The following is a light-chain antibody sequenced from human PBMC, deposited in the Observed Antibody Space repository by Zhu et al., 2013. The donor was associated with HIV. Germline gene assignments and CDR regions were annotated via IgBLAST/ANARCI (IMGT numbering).Light chain of an antibody. Sequence: EILLTQSPGTLSLSPGERATLSCRASQTVSYRHIAWYQQKPGQPPRLLLYGSSNRAPGIPDRFSGSGSGTDFTLTISRLEPEDFAVYYCQQYGSSPGTFGQGTKVEIK. J-gene: IGKJ1*01. CDR2: GSS. V-gene: IGKV3-20*01. CDR1: QTVSYRH. CDR3: QQYGSSPGT.